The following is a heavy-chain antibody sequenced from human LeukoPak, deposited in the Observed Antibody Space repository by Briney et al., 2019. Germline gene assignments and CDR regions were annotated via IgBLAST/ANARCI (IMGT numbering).Heavy chain of an antibody. CDR1: GFSFSLYD. Sequence: PGGSLRLSCVASGFSFSLYDMHWVRQATGKGLEWVSYIGTAGDTDYADSAKGRFTISRENVKNSLFLQMNSLRVGDTAVYYCARGYSRYYYYMDVWGKGTTVTVS. J-gene: IGHJ6*03. CDR2: IGTAGDT. D-gene: IGHD1-14*01. CDR3: ARGYSRYYYYMDV. V-gene: IGHV3-13*01.